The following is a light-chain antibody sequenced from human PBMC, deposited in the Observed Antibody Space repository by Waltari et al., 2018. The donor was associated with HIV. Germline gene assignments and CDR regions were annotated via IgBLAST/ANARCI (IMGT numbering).Light chain of an antibody. CDR1: SSKIGAGYD. V-gene: IGLV1-40*01. CDR3: QSYDNSLSGHWG. Sequence: QSALTQPPSVSGAPGQRVTIPSTGSSSKIGAGYDVHWYQHLPGTAPKLLISGNTNRPSGVPDRFSGSKSGTSASLAITGLQTEDEGTYYCQSYDNSLSGHWGFGGGTKLTVL. J-gene: IGLJ3*02. CDR2: GNT.